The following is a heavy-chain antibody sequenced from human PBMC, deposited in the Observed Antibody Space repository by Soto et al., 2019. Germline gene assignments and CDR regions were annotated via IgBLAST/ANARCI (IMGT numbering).Heavy chain of an antibody. V-gene: IGHV4-4*02. J-gene: IGHJ4*02. CDR3: AGRPEIHPR. CDR1: GGSTSSSDW. Sequence: QVHLQESGPGLVKPSETLSLTCTISGGSTSSSDWWTWVRQPPGEGLEWIGEIHRSGVTNYNSSLKSRLNLSLDQSRNQFSLSLTSVPAADAAVYFCAGRPEIHPRWGQGILVPVSS. D-gene: IGHD1-26*01. CDR2: IHRSGVT.